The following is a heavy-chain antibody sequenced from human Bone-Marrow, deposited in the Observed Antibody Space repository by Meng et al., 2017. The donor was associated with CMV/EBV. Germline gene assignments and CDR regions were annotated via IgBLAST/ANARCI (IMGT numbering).Heavy chain of an antibody. CDR1: GFTFNNYW. D-gene: IGHD2-8*01. CDR3: ARDKGTALYFHYGMDV. V-gene: IGHV3-7*01. CDR2: IKEDGSEK. Sequence: GGSLRLSCAASGFTFNNYWMSWVRQAPGKGLEWVANIKEDGSEKYYVDSVKGRFTISRDNAKNSLYLQMNSLRAEDTAVYYCARDKGTALYFHYGMDVWGQGTTVTVSS. J-gene: IGHJ6*02.